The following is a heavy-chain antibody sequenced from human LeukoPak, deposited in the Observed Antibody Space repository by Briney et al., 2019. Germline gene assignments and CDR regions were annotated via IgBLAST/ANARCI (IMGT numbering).Heavy chain of an antibody. CDR3: ARSRMGDSSSWYWVLDY. Sequence: SVKVSCKASGGTFSSYAISWVRQAPGQGLEWMGRIIPILGIANYAQKFQGRVTITADKSTSTAYMELSSLRSEDTAVYYCARSRMGDSSSWYWVLDYWGQGTLVTVSS. D-gene: IGHD6-13*01. CDR1: GGTFSSYA. V-gene: IGHV1-69*04. CDR2: IIPILGIA. J-gene: IGHJ4*02.